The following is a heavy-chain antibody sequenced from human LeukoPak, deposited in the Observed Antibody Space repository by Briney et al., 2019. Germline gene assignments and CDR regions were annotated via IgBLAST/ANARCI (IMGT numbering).Heavy chain of an antibody. J-gene: IGHJ4*02. CDR2: TYYRSTWYH. CDR1: GDSVSTNSAA. V-gene: IGHV6-1*01. Sequence: SQTLSLTCAISGDSVSTNSAAWNWIRQSPSRGLEWLGRTYYRSTWYHDYSVSVRSRITINPDTSKNQFSLHLNSVTPEDTAVYYCARALSRYFDYWGQGTLVAVSS. CDR3: ARALSRYFDY. D-gene: IGHD5/OR15-5a*01.